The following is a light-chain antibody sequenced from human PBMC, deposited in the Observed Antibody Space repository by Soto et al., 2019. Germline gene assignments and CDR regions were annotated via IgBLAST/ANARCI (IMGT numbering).Light chain of an antibody. V-gene: IGKV3-15*01. CDR1: HSVSSN. CDR2: GAS. J-gene: IGKJ5*01. Sequence: EIVMTQSPATLSVSPGERATLSCRASHSVSSNLAWYQQKPGQAPRLLIYGASTRATGIPARFSGSGSGTEFTLTISRLEPEDFAVYYCQQYGSSPLITFGQGTRLEIK. CDR3: QQYGSSPLIT.